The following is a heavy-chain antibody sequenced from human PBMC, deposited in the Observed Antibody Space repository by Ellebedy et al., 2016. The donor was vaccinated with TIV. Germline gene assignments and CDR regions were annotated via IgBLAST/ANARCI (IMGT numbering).Heavy chain of an antibody. CDR3: ARDTYLPYASPTGYQGLDS. CDR1: GASIRSDDYF. V-gene: IGHV4-61*02. Sequence: SETLSLXXTVSGASIRSDDYFWSWIRQPAGKGLEWIGRIYTTGRTDYDPSLKSRVSMSLDTSRNQFSLKLSSMTAADTAVYYCARDTYLPYASPTGYQGLDSWGQGILVTVSS. D-gene: IGHD3-9*01. CDR2: IYTTGRT. J-gene: IGHJ4*02.